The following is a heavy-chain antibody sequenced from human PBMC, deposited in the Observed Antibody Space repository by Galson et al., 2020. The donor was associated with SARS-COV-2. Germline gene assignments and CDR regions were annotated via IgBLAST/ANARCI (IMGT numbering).Heavy chain of an antibody. CDR1: GGTINSDEYY. CDR2: IYRNGNA. V-gene: IGHV4-30-4*08. D-gene: IGHD2-15*01. CDR3: ARDHCSGAACCCDH. J-gene: IGHJ4*02. Sequence: SETLSLTCIVSGGTINSDEYYWSWIRQSPGKGLEWMGYIYRNGNAYYNPSLKSRLMISVDTSKNQFSLKLTSVSVADTAVYYCARDHCSGAACCCDHWSPGTLVTVSS.